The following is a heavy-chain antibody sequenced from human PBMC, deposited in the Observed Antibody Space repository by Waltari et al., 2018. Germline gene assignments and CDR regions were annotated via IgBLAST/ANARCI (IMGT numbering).Heavy chain of an antibody. CDR3: EVRLSEYLGNFDY. D-gene: IGHD2-2*01. J-gene: IGHJ4*02. CDR1: GGTFRSYA. V-gene: IGHV1-69*01. CDR2: IIPIFGTA. Sequence: QVQLVQSGAEVKKPGSSVKVSCKASGGTFRSYALSWVRQAPGQGLEWMGGIIPIFGTANYAQKFQGRVTITADESTSTAYMELSSLRSEDTAVYYCEVRLSEYLGNFDYWGQGTLVTVSS.